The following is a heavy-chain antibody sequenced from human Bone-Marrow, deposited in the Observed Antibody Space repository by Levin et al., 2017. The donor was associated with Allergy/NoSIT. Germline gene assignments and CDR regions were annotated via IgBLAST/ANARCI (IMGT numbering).Heavy chain of an antibody. Sequence: SCAASGFMFNTHGMHWVRQAPGKGLEWVALIPFDGSNEYYVDSVKGRFIISRDNSKNALFLQMNNLRPEDTALYYCAKAGRGDAREAFDYWGLGTRVTVSS. D-gene: IGHD2-21*01. CDR2: IPFDGSNE. CDR1: GFMFNTHG. CDR3: AKAGRGDAREAFDY. V-gene: IGHV3-30*18. J-gene: IGHJ4*02.